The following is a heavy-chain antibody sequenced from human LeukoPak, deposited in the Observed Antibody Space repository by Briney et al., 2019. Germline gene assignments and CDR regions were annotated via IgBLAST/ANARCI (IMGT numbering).Heavy chain of an antibody. CDR1: GYTFTFYF. D-gene: IGHD6-13*01. V-gene: IGHV1-2*02. CDR3: ARDLAAAGTFSY. J-gene: IGHJ4*02. CDR2: INPNSGGT. Sequence: GASVKVSFTASGYTFTFYFMHWVRQAPGQGLEWMGWINPNSGGTNYAQNFQGRVTMTRDTSVSAAYMELSRLRSDDTAVYYCARDLAAAGTFSYWGQGTLVTVSS.